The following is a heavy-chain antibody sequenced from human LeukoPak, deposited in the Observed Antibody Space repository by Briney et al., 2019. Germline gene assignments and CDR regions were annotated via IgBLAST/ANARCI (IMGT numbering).Heavy chain of an antibody. CDR1: GASISGHY. CDR2: ISHIGST. J-gene: IGHJ3*02. D-gene: IGHD1-14*01. CDR3: ARDRISINALDM. Sequence: SETLSLTCTVSGASISGHYLTWIRQPPGKGLEWVGYISHIGSTNYNPSLKSRVTISVDTSKNQFSLKLTSVTAADTAVYYCARDRISINALDMWGQGTMVTVSS. V-gene: IGHV4-59*11.